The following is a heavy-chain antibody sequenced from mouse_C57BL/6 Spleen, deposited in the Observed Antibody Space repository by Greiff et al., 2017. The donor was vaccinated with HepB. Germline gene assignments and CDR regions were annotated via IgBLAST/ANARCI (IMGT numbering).Heavy chain of an antibody. J-gene: IGHJ1*03. D-gene: IGHD1-1*01. V-gene: IGHV1-64*01. CDR2: IHPNSGST. Sequence: VQLQQSGAELVKPGASVKLSCKASGYTFTSYWMHWVKQRPGQGLEWIGMIHPNSGSTNYNEKFKSKATLTVDKSSSTAYMQLSSLTSEDSAVYYCARGYYGSSRDWYFDVWGTGTTVTVSS. CDR3: ARGYYGSSRDWYFDV. CDR1: GYTFTSYW.